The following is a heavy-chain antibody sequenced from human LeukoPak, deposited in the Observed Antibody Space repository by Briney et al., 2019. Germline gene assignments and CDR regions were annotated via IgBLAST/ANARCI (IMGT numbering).Heavy chain of an antibody. CDR1: GGTFSSYA. V-gene: IGHV1-69*13. CDR2: IIPIFGTA. Sequence: GASVKVSCKASGGTFSSYAISWVRQAPGQGLEWMGGIIPIFGTANYAQKFQGRVTITADESTSTAYMELSSLRSEDTAVYYCARWSGDIPMVRGVITYYYYYGMDVWGQGTTVTVSS. J-gene: IGHJ6*02. D-gene: IGHD3-10*01. CDR3: ARWSGDIPMVRGVITYYYYYGMDV.